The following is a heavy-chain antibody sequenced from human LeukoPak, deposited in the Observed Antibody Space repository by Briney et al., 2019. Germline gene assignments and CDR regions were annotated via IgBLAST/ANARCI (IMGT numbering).Heavy chain of an antibody. CDR1: GGSVSSGSYY. J-gene: IGHJ4*02. CDR3: ARRYNWNYYFDY. V-gene: IGHV4-61*01. CDR2: IYYSGST. Sequence: SETLSLTCTVSGGSVSSGSYYWSWIRQPPGKGLEWIGYIYYSGSTNYNPSLKSRVTISVDTSKDQFSLKLSSVTAADTAVYYCARRYNWNYYFDYWGQGTLVTVSS. D-gene: IGHD1-7*01.